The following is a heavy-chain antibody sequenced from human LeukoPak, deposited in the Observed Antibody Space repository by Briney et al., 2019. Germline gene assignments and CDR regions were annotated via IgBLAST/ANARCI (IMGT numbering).Heavy chain of an antibody. CDR1: GFTFSSYS. V-gene: IGHV3-21*01. CDR3: AGEGHYGDPKCFDY. D-gene: IGHD4-17*01. CDR2: ISSSSSYI. J-gene: IGHJ4*02. Sequence: PGGSLRLSCAASGFTFSSYSMNWVRQAPGKGLEWVSSISSSSSYIYYADSVKGRFTISRDNAKNSLYLQMNSLRAEDTAVYYCAGEGHYGDPKCFDYWGKGTLVTVSS.